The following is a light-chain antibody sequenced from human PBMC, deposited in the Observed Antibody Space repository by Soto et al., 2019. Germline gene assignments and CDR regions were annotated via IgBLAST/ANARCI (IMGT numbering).Light chain of an antibody. Sequence: DIVLTQSLFAVCFSPLKRVTLSCRANERINPSLASYQQRPGHPRRILIYDASFRANGIPERFSGSGSGTDFTLSISSLEPEDFAVYYCPMSKQRSSWPQNAFGQGTRLEIK. CDR3: PMSKQRSSWPQNA. CDR1: ERINPS. CDR2: DAS. J-gene: IGKJ5*01. V-gene: IGKV3-11*01.